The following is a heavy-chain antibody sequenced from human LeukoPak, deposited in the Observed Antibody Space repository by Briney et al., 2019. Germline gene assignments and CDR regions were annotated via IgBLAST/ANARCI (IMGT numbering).Heavy chain of an antibody. CDR2: INKDVSST. CDR3: VSSLGGNDN. CDR1: GFTFSSYW. J-gene: IGHJ4*02. Sequence: GGSLRLSCAASGFTFSSYWMHWVRQAPGKGLVWVSRINKDVSSTYYADSVKGRFTISRDNAQNTLYLQMNSLRAEDTAVYYCVSSLGGNDNWGQGTLVSVSS. V-gene: IGHV3-74*01.